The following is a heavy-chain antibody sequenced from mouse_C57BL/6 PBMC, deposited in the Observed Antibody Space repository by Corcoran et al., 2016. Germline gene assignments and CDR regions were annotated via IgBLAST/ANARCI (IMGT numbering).Heavy chain of an antibody. Sequence: QVQLKQSGAELVRPGASVKLSCKASGYTFTDYYINWVKQRPGQGLEWIARIYPGSGNTYYNEKFKGKATLTAEKSSSTAYMQLSSLTSEDSAVYFCARDRGDGYSWFAYWGQGTLVTVS. D-gene: IGHD2-3*01. V-gene: IGHV1-76*01. J-gene: IGHJ3*01. CDR2: IYPGSGNT. CDR3: ARDRGDGYSWFAY. CDR1: GYTFTDYY.